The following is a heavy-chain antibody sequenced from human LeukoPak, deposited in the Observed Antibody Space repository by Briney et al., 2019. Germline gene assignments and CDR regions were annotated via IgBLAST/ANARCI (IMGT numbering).Heavy chain of an antibody. CDR1: GGSISSSSYY. D-gene: IGHD3-10*01. J-gene: IGHJ5*02. CDR3: ARHGSGYWFDP. Sequence: SETLSLTCTVSGGSISSSSYYWGWIRPPPGKGLEWIGSIYYSGSTYYNPSLKSRVTISVDTSKNQFSLKLSSVTAADTAVYYCARHGSGYWFDPWGQGTLVTVSS. V-gene: IGHV4-39*01. CDR2: IYYSGST.